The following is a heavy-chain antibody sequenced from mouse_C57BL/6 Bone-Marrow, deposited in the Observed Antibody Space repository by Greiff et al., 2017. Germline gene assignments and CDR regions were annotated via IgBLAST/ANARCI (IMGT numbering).Heavy chain of an antibody. CDR2: ISDGGSYT. J-gene: IGHJ2*01. CDR1: GFTFSSSA. V-gene: IGHV5-4*01. CDR3: ARSGANWDFDY. D-gene: IGHD4-1*01. Sequence: EVQGVESGGGLVKPGGSLKLSCAASGFTFSSSAMSWVRQTPEKRLEWVATISDGGSYTYYPDNVKGRFTISRDNAKNNLYLQMSHLKSEDTAMYYCARSGANWDFDYWGQGTTLTVSS.